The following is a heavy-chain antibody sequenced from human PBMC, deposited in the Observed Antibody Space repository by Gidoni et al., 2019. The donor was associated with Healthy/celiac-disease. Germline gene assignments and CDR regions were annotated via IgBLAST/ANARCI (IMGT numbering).Heavy chain of an antibody. V-gene: IGHV3-43*02. D-gene: IGHD3-22*01. J-gene: IGHJ4*02. CDR1: GFTFDDYA. Sequence: EVQLVESGGGVVQPGGSLRLSCAASGFTFDDYAMHWVRQAPGKGLEWVSLISGDGGSTYYADSVKGRFTISRDNSKNSLYLQMNSLRTEDTALYYCAKVKVEYYYDSSGYPSEFDYWGQGTLVTVSS. CDR2: ISGDGGST. CDR3: AKVKVEYYYDSSGYPSEFDY.